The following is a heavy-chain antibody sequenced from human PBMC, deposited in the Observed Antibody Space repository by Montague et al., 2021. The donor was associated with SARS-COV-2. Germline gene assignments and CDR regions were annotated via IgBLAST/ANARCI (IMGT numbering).Heavy chain of an antibody. V-gene: IGHV4-4*07. D-gene: IGHD2-15*01. CDR2: IYASGGT. J-gene: IGHJ4*02. CDR1: GEPISGIF. Sequence: SETLSLTCSVSGEPISGIFWNWIRQPAGKGLERIGRIYASGGTNYNPSLESRVTMSVDTSKNQFSLKVNSVTAADTAMYYCARGVVAAPPMVDYWGRGTLVTVSS. CDR3: ARGVVAAPPMVDY.